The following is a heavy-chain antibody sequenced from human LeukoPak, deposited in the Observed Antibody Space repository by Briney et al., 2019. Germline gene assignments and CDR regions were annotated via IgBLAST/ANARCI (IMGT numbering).Heavy chain of an antibody. D-gene: IGHD3-3*01. J-gene: IGHJ3*02. Sequence: ASVKVSCKASGYTFTGYYMHWVRQAPGQGLEWMGWINPNSGGTNYAQKFQGRVTVTRDTSISTAYMELSRLRSDDTAVYYCARDGGLLRFLEIAGEVFGAFDIWGQGTMVTVSS. CDR2: INPNSGGT. CDR3: ARDGGLLRFLEIAGEVFGAFDI. CDR1: GYTFTGYY. V-gene: IGHV1-2*02.